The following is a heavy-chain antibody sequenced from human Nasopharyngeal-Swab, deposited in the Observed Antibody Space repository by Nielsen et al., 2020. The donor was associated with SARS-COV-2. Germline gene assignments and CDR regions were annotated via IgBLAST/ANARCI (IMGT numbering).Heavy chain of an antibody. J-gene: IGHJ6*03. CDR3: ARVSILKVVVVGYYYYMDV. Sequence: VRHAPGKGLDWCGEIYHSGSTNYSPSHKSRVTITVDKSKNQFSLKMNSGTAADTAVYYCARVSILKVVVVGYYYYMDVWGKGTTVTVSS. V-gene: IGHV4-4*02. D-gene: IGHD2-15*01. CDR2: IYHSGST.